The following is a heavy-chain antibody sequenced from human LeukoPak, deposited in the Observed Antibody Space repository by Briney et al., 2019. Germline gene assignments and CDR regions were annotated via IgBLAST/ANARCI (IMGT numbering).Heavy chain of an antibody. D-gene: IGHD6-13*01. CDR1: GGSISSYY. CDR3: AREYWVGSSWAPGDPFFDY. V-gene: IGHV4-59*01. CDR2: IYYSGST. J-gene: IGHJ4*02. Sequence: SETLSLTCTVSGGSISSYYWSWIRQPPGKGLEWIGYIYYSGSTNYNPSLKSRVTISVDTSKNQFSLKLSSVTAADTAVYYCAREYWVGSSWAPGDPFFDYWGQGTLVTVSS.